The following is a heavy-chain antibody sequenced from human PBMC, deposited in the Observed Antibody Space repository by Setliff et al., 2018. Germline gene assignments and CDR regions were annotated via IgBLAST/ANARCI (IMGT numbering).Heavy chain of an antibody. CDR1: GGSISSGGFY. V-gene: IGHV4-61*09. CDR2: FHTGGAT. D-gene: IGHD3-10*01. Sequence: ASETLSLTCSVSGGSISSGGFYWSWIRQSAGRGLEWIGHFHTGGATDYNLSLKSRVTISLDSSKYQFSLRLSSVTAADAAVYFCARESATIGEFPLYYFDKWGQGIPVTVSS. CDR3: ARESATIGEFPLYYFDK. J-gene: IGHJ4*02.